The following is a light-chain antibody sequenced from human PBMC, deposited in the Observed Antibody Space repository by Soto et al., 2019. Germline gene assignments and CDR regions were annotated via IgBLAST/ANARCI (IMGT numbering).Light chain of an antibody. J-gene: IGKJ1*01. CDR1: QSISSSY. Sequence: EIVLTQSPGTLSLSPGKRATLSCRASQSISSSYLAWYQQRPGQAPRLLIYGASSRATGIPDRFSGSGSGTEFTLTISRLETDDFAVYYCQQYGSSSWMFGKGTKVDIK. CDR3: QQYGSSSWM. V-gene: IGKV3-20*01. CDR2: GAS.